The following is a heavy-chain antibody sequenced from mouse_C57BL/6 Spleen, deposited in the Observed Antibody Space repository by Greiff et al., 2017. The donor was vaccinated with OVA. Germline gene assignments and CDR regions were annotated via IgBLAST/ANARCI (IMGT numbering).Heavy chain of an antibody. CDR1: GYTFTSYW. Sequence: QVQLQQPGAELVKPGASVKLSCKASGYTFTSYWMHWVKQRPGQGLEWIGMIHPNSGSTNYNEKFKSKATLTVDKSSSTAYMQLSRLTSEDSAVYYCARSHYGSSLDYWGQGTTLTGSA. CDR3: ARSHYGSSLDY. V-gene: IGHV1-64*01. CDR2: IHPNSGST. J-gene: IGHJ2*01. D-gene: IGHD1-1*01.